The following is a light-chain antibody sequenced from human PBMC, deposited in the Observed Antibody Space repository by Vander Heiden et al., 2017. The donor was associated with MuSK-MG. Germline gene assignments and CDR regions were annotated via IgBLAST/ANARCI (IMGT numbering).Light chain of an antibody. CDR3: NSRDSSGNHPQV. CDR2: GKN. CDR1: SLRSYY. Sequence: SSELTQDPAVSVALGQTVRITCQGDSLRSYYASWYQQKPGQAPVLVIYGKNNRPSGIPDRFSGSSSGNTASLIITGAQAEDEADYYCNSRDSSGNHPQVFGTGTKVTVL. V-gene: IGLV3-19*01. J-gene: IGLJ1*01.